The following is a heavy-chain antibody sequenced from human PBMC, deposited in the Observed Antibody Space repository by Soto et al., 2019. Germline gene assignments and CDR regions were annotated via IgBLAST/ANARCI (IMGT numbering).Heavy chain of an antibody. J-gene: IGHJ4*02. V-gene: IGHV1-69*13. CDR1: GYTFTSYD. D-gene: IGHD3-16*01. CDR3: AIQDGGVVY. Sequence: SVKVSCKTSGYTFTSYDMNWLRQAPGQGLEWMGGIIPIFGTANYAQKFQGRVTITADESTSTAYMELSSLRSEDTAVYYCAIQDGGVVYWGQGTLVTVSS. CDR2: IIPIFGTA.